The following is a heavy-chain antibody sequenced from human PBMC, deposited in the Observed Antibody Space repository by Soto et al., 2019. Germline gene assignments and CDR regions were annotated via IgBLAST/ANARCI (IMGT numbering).Heavy chain of an antibody. Sequence: PVGSLRLSCAASGFTFSSYGMHWVRQAPGKGLEWVAVIWYDGSNKYYADSVKGRFTISRDNSKNTLYLQMNSLRAEDTAVYYCARASSSWPNWFDPWGQGTLVTVSS. V-gene: IGHV3-33*01. J-gene: IGHJ5*02. CDR3: ARASSSWPNWFDP. CDR1: GFTFSSYG. D-gene: IGHD6-13*01. CDR2: IWYDGSNK.